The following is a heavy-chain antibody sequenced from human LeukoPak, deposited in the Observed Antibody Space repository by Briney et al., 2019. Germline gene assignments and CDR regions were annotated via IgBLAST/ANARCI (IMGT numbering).Heavy chain of an antibody. J-gene: IGHJ4*02. Sequence: SETLSLTCTVSGGSISSSSYYWGWIRQPPGKGLEWIGSIYYSGSTYYNPSLKSRVTISVDTSKNQFSLKLSSVTAADTAVYYCARGEVRWVPSGIDYWGQGTLVTVSS. D-gene: IGHD3-10*01. CDR1: GGSISSSSYY. CDR3: ARGEVRWVPSGIDY. V-gene: IGHV4-39*01. CDR2: IYYSGST.